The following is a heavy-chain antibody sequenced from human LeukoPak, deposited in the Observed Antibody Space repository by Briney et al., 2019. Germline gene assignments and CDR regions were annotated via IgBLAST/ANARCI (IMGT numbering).Heavy chain of an antibody. CDR3: ARGADCSSTSCYPFDY. V-gene: IGHV3-23*01. CDR2: TCYCGGRT. D-gene: IGHD2-2*01. J-gene: IGHJ4*02. Sequence: GGPLRLPCAASGFPYSNYAMRWLRQAPPKEVDWVSTTCYCGGRTYYADSVKGRVTISRDNSKNTLYLKMNSVRAEDTAVYYCARGADCSSTSCYPFDYWGQGTVVTVSS. CDR1: GFPYSNYA.